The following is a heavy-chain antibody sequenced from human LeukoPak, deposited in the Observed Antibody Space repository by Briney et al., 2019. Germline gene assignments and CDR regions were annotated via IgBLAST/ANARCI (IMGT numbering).Heavy chain of an antibody. V-gene: IGHV4-39*07. CDR3: ARDGSDRADTLFYYCYMDV. CDR2: IYYSGST. J-gene: IGHJ6*03. CDR1: GGSISSSSYY. Sequence: PSETLSLTCTVSGGSISSSSYYWGWIRQPPGKGLEWIGSIYYSGSTYYNPSLKSRVTISVDTSKNQFSLKLSSVTAADTAVYYCARDGSDRADTLFYYCYMDVWGKGTTVTVSS. D-gene: IGHD2-21*01.